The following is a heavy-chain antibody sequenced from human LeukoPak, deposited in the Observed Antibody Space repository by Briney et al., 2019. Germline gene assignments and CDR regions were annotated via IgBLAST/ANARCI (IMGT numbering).Heavy chain of an antibody. V-gene: IGHV3-23*01. Sequence: AGESLRLSCVASGSSFSDSAMSWIRQSPGKGLEWVSAISGSGGSTYYADSVKGRFTISRDNSKNTLYLQMNSLRAEDTAVYYCAKDVSYGDYDFYWGQGTLVTVSS. CDR2: ISGSGGST. J-gene: IGHJ4*02. D-gene: IGHD4-17*01. CDR3: AKDVSYGDYDFY. CDR1: GSSFSDSA.